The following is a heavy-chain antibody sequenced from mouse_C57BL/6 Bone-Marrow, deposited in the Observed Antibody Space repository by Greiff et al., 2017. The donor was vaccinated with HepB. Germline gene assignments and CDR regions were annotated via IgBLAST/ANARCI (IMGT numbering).Heavy chain of an antibody. Sequence: QVQLKQSGPGLVQPSQSLSITCTVSGFSLTSYGVHWVRQSPGKGLEWLGVIWSGGSTDYNAAFISRLSISKDNSKSQVFFKMNSLQADDTAIYYCASITTVVRYYAMDYWGQGTSVTVSS. CDR2: IWSGGST. CDR3: ASITTVVRYYAMDY. CDR1: GFSLTSYG. D-gene: IGHD1-1*01. V-gene: IGHV2-2*01. J-gene: IGHJ4*01.